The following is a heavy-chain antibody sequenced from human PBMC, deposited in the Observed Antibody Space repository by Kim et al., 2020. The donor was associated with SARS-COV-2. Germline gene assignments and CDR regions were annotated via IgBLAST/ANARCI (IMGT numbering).Heavy chain of an antibody. Sequence: GGSLRLSCSASGFTFSSYAMHWVRQAPGKGLEYVSAISSNGGSTYYADSVKGRFTISRDNSKNTLYLQMSSLRAEDTAVYYCVKANPKYCSSTSCYGFDYWGQGTLVTVSS. CDR3: VKANPKYCSSTSCYGFDY. D-gene: IGHD2-2*01. J-gene: IGHJ4*02. CDR2: ISSNGGST. CDR1: GFTFSSYA. V-gene: IGHV3-64D*06.